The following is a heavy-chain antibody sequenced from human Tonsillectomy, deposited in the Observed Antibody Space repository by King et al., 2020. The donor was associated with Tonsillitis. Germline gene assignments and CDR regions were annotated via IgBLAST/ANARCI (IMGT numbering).Heavy chain of an antibody. CDR3: AILGYGDYYYYMDV. CDR2: ISSSSSTI. V-gene: IGHV3-48*01. D-gene: IGHD4-17*01. Sequence: VQLVESGGGLVQPGGSLRLSCAASGFTFSSYSMNWGCQAPGKGLEWVSYISSSSSTIYYADSVKGRFTISRENAKNSLYLQMNSLRAEDTAVYYCAILGYGDYYYYMDVWGKGTTVTVSS. CDR1: GFTFSSYS. J-gene: IGHJ6*03.